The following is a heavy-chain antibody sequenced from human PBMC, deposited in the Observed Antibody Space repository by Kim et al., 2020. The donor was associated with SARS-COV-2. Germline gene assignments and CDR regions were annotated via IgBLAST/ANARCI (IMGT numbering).Heavy chain of an antibody. Sequence: SETLSLTCTVSGGSISSSSYYWGWIRQPPGKGLEWIGSIYYSGSTYYNPSLKSRVTISVDTSKNQFSLKLSSVTAADTAVYYCARHLREHIVVVTAIISWGQGTLVTVSS. D-gene: IGHD2-21*02. CDR2: IYYSGST. V-gene: IGHV4-39*01. J-gene: IGHJ4*02. CDR1: GGSISSSSYY. CDR3: ARHLREHIVVVTAIIS.